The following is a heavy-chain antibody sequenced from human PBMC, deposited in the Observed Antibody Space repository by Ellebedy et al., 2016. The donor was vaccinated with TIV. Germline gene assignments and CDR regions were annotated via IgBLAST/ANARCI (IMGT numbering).Heavy chain of an antibody. CDR2: ITSTSYI. CDR3: ARDRPGIIYGLDV. V-gene: IGHV3-21*01. CDR1: GFTFSSYS. Sequence: GESLKISCAASGFTFSSYSMNWVRQAPGQGLEWVSSITSTSYIYYPDSVKGRFTISRDNGKNSLYLQMNSLRVEDTAVYYCARDRPGIIYGLDVWGQGTTVTVSS. J-gene: IGHJ6*02. D-gene: IGHD3-16*01.